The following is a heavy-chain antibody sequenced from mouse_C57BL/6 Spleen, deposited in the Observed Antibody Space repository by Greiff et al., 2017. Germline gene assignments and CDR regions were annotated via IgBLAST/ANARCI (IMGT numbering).Heavy chain of an antibody. J-gene: IGHJ1*03. CDR2: IINGGGST. Sequence: EVKLEESGGGLVQPGGSLKLSCAASGFTFSDYYMYWVRQTPEKRLEWVAYIINGGGSTYYPDTVKGRFTISRDNAKNTLYLQMSRLKSEDTAMYYCAREAYFDVWGTGTTVTVSS. CDR3: AREAYFDV. CDR1: GFTFSDYY. V-gene: IGHV5-12*01.